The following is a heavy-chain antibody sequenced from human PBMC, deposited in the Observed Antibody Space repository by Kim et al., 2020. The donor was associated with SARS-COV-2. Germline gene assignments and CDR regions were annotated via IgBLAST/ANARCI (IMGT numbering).Heavy chain of an antibody. CDR3: ARRKLVGANVY. D-gene: IGHD1-26*01. CDR1: GGSFSGYY. V-gene: IGHV4-34*01. J-gene: IGHJ4*02. CDR2: INHSGST. Sequence: SETLSLTCAVYGGSFSGYYWSWIRKPPGKGLEWIGEINHSGSTNYNPSLKSRVTITVDTSKNQFSVKLSSVTAADTAVYYCARRKLVGANVYWGQGTLVTVSS.